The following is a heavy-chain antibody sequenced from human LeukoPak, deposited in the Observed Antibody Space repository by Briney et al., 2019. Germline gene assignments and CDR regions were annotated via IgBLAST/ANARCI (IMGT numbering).Heavy chain of an antibody. CDR3: AKDGYSSGWFLDY. D-gene: IGHD6-19*01. J-gene: IGHJ4*02. CDR2: ISWNSGSI. Sequence: GGSLRLSCAASGFTFDDYAMHWVRQAPVKGPEWVSGISWNSGSIGYADSVKGRFTISRDNAKNSLYLQMNSLRAEDTALYYCAKDGYSSGWFLDYWGQGTLVTVSS. CDR1: GFTFDDYA. V-gene: IGHV3-9*01.